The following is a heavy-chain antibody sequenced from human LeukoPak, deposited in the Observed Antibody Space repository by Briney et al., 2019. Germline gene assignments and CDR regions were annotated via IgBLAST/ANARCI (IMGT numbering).Heavy chain of an antibody. CDR2: ISSSGSTI. Sequence: GGSLRLSCAASGFTFSDYYMSWIRQAPGKGLEWVSYISSSGSTIYYADSVKGRFTISRDNAKNSLYLQMNSLRAEDTALYYCAKGLERESRLDSWGQGTLVTVSS. CDR3: AKGLERESRLDS. J-gene: IGHJ4*02. V-gene: IGHV3-11*01. D-gene: IGHD1-1*01. CDR1: GFTFSDYY.